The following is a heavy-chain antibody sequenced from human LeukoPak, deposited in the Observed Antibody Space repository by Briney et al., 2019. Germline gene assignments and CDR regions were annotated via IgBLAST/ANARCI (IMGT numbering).Heavy chain of an antibody. CDR3: ARFYYGDFNFDY. J-gene: IGHJ4*02. D-gene: IGHD4-17*01. Sequence: ASVKVSCKASGYTFSIYGFSWVRQAPGQGLEWMGWISAYNGNTNYAQKFQGRVTMTTDTSTSTAHMELRSLRSDDTAVYYCARFYYGDFNFDYWGQGTLVTFSS. CDR2: ISAYNGNT. V-gene: IGHV1-18*01. CDR1: GYTFSIYG.